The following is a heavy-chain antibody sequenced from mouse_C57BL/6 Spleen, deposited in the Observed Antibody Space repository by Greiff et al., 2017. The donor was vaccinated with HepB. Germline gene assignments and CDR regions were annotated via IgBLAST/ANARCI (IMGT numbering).Heavy chain of an antibody. V-gene: IGHV3-6*01. J-gene: IGHJ2*01. CDR3: ARDQDY. Sequence: EVQLQQSGPGLVKPSQSLSLTCSVTGYSITSGYYWNWIRQFPGNILEWMGYISYDGSNNYNPSLKNRISITRDTSKNQFFLKLNSVTPEDTATYYCARDQDYWGQGTTLTVSS. CDR1: GYSITSGYY. CDR2: ISYDGSN.